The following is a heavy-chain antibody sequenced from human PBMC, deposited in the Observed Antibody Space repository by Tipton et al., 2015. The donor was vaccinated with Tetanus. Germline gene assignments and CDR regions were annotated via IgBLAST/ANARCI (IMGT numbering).Heavy chain of an antibody. CDR1: GGPVSSSNW. Sequence: GLVKPSGTLSLTCDVSGGPVSSSNWWSWVRQAPGKGLEWIGEIYYSGTTNYNPSLKSRVTLSVDTSNNQFSLKLNSVTAADTAVYYCARLASYSNHLDAWGQGALVTVSS. D-gene: IGHD4-11*01. CDR2: IYYSGTT. V-gene: IGHV4-4*02. CDR3: ARLASYSNHLDA. J-gene: IGHJ4*02.